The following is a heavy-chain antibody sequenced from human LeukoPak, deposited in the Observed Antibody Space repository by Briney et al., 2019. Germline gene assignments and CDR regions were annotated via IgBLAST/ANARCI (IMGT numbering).Heavy chain of an antibody. CDR1: GFTVSSNY. V-gene: IGHV3-66*02. CDR2: IYSGGST. J-gene: IGHJ3*02. CDR3: AREAEQLAGAFDI. D-gene: IGHD6-6*01. Sequence: GGSLRLSCAASGFTVSSNYMSWVRQAPGKGLEWVSVIYSGGSTYYVDSVKGRFTISRDNSKNTLYLQMNSLRAEDTAVYYCAREAEQLAGAFDIWGQGTMVTVSS.